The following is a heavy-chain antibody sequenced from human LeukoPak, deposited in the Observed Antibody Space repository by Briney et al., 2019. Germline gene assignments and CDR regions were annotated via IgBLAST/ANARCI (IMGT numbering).Heavy chain of an antibody. CDR3: ARGRWLQLEN. CDR1: GLSISSYR. D-gene: IGHD5-24*01. Sequence: SETLSLTCTVSGLSISSYRWSWIRQPPGKGLEWIGDVFNSGGTSYNASLKSRVTMSVDTSKNQFSLKLSSVTAADTAVYYCARGRWLQLENWGQGTLVTVSS. CDR2: VFNSGGT. V-gene: IGHV4-59*12. J-gene: IGHJ4*02.